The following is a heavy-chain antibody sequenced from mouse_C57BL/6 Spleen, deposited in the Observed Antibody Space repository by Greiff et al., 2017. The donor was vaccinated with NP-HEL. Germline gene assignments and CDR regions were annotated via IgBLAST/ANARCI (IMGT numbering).Heavy chain of an antibody. V-gene: IGHV1-26*01. J-gene: IGHJ2*01. CDR1: GYTFTDYY. Sequence: EVQLQQSGPELVKPGASVKISCKASGYTFTDYYMNWVKQSHGKSLEWIGDINPNNGGTSYNQKFKGKATLTVDKSSSTAYMELRSLTSEDSAVYYCARWGYDLDYWGQGTTRTVSS. CDR3: ARWGYDLDY. CDR2: INPNNGGT. D-gene: IGHD2-3*01.